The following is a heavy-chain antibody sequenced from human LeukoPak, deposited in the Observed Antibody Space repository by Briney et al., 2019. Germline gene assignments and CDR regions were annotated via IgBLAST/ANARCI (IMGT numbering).Heavy chain of an antibody. CDR2: ISSSSRTI. J-gene: IGHJ4*02. V-gene: IGHV3-48*02. D-gene: IGHD5-24*01. CDR1: GFTFSSYA. CDR3: ARDVEMATIPGYFDY. Sequence: SGGSLRLSCAASGFTFSSYAMSWVRQAPGKGLEWITYISSSSRTIYYADSVKGRFTISRDNAKNSLYLQMNSLRDEDTAVYYCARDVEMATIPGYFDYWGQGTLVTVSS.